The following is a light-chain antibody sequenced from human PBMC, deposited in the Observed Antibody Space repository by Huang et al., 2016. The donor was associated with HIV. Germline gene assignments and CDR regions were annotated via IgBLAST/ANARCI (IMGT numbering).Light chain of an antibody. CDR1: QSMNNN. CDR3: QQYNNWPPLLT. CDR2: GAS. Sequence: EIVLTQSPATLSLSPGERAALSCRATQSMNNNLAWYQQKPGQSPRLLIYGASTRATGIPARFRGSGSGTEFTLTISSLQSEDFAVYYCQQYNNWPPLLTFGGGTKVEIK. J-gene: IGKJ4*01. V-gene: IGKV3-15*01.